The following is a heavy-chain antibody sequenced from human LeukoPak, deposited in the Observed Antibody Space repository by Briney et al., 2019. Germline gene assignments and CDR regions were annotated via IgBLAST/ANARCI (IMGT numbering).Heavy chain of an antibody. Sequence: GGSLRLSCAASGFTFSSYAMSWVRQAPGKGLEWVSAISGSGGSTYYADSVKGRFTISRDNSKNTLYLQMNSLRAEDTAVYYCAKAGLWFGEFRRFDYWGQGTLVTVSS. CDR2: ISGSGGST. D-gene: IGHD3-10*01. CDR1: GFTFSSYA. CDR3: AKAGLWFGEFRRFDY. J-gene: IGHJ4*02. V-gene: IGHV3-23*01.